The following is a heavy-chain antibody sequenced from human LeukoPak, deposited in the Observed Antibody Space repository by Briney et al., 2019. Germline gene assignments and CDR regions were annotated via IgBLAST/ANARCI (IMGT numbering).Heavy chain of an antibody. J-gene: IGHJ3*02. CDR2: IYYSGST. V-gene: IGHV4-59*01. D-gene: IGHD1-26*01. CDR1: GGSISSYY. CDR3: ARDGSGSFTGAFDI. Sequence: SETLSLTCTVSGGSISSYYWSWIRQPPGKGLEWIGYIYYSGSTNYNPSLKGRVTISVDTSKSQFSLKLSSVTAADTAVYYCARDGSGSFTGAFDIWGQGTMVTVSS.